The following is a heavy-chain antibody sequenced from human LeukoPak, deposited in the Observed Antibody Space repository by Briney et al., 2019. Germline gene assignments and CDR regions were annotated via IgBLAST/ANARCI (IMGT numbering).Heavy chain of an antibody. Sequence: KTSETLSLTCTVSGGSISSGSYYWSWIRQPPGKGLEWIGYIYYSGSTNYNPSLKSRVTISVDTSKNQFSLKLSSVTAADTAVYYCARGGGYDYLSALSPFDYWGQGTLVTVSS. CDR1: GGSISSGSYY. CDR2: IYYSGST. CDR3: ARGGGYDYLSALSPFDY. D-gene: IGHD5-12*01. V-gene: IGHV4-61*01. J-gene: IGHJ4*02.